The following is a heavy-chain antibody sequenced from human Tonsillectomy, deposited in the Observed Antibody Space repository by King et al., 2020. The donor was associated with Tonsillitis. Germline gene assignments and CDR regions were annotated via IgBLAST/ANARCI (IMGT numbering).Heavy chain of an antibody. Sequence: QLQESGPGLVKPSETLSLTCAVSGDSIRNTCWGWVRQPPGKGLEWVGYLCNIGTTNYNSSLKSRITMSLDTSKNQFSLKLNSVTAADTAVYYCARDNRGSLDYWGQGALVTVSS. D-gene: IGHD7-27*01. J-gene: IGHJ4*02. CDR2: LCNIGTT. V-gene: IGHV4-59*01. CDR3: ARDNRGSLDY. CDR1: GDSIRNTC.